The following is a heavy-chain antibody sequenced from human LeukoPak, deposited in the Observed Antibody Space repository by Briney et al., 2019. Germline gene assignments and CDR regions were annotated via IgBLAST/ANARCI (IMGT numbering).Heavy chain of an antibody. V-gene: IGHV4-59*01. CDR2: YTGDT. D-gene: IGHD6-19*01. CDR1: GGSISGYY. CDR3: ARVNIAVAGDASDV. Sequence: SETLSLTCSVSGGSISGYYWSWIRQPPGKGLEWIGYTGDTNYNPSLKSRVTIPLDASKSQFSLKLSSVTAADTAMYYCARVNIAVAGDASDVWGRGTMVTVSS. J-gene: IGHJ3*01.